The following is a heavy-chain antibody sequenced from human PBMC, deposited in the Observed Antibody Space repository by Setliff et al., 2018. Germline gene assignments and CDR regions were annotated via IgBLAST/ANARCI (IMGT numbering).Heavy chain of an antibody. J-gene: IGHJ6*03. V-gene: IGHV1-69*05. D-gene: IGHD5-12*01. CDR1: GGTFRSYG. CDR3: VREGVDIRSSTDYRYYMDV. Sequence: GASVKVSCKASGGTFRSYGISWVRQAPGQGLEWMGGTIPMFGSANYAQKFQGRVTIITDEFTGTAYMELSSLRTEDTAVYYCVREGVDIRSSTDYRYYMDVWGKGTTVTVSS. CDR2: TIPMFGSA.